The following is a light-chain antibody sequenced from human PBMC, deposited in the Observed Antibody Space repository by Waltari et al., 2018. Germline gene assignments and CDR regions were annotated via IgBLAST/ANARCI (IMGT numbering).Light chain of an antibody. CDR1: ENVNNY. CDR3: QNGYGIPFT. J-gene: IGKJ3*01. V-gene: IGKV1-39*02. CDR2: KAS. Sequence: DIQMTQSPSSLSASVGDRVTITCRASENVNNYLNWYQQKPGKAPKLLIYKASTVESGVPSRFSGSGSGTDYTFTISCLKSEDVATYYGQNGYGIPFTFGPGTKLDIK.